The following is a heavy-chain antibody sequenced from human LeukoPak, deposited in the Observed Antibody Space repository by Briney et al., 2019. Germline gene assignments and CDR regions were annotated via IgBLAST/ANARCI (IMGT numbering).Heavy chain of an antibody. J-gene: IGHJ4*02. D-gene: IGHD2/OR15-2a*01. CDR1: GGSFSGYY. CDR2: INHSGST. V-gene: IGHV4-34*01. Sequence: PSETLSLTCAIYGGSFSGYYWSWIRQPPGKGLEWIGEINHSGSTNYNPSLKSRVTISVDTSKNQFSLKLSSVTAADTAVYYCAREENIKYYFDYWGQGTLVTVSS. CDR3: AREENIKYYFDY.